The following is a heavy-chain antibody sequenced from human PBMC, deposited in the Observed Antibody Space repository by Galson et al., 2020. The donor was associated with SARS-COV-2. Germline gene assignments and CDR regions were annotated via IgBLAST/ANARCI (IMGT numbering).Heavy chain of an antibody. V-gene: IGHV3-23*01. Sequence: GGSLSLSCVAPGFTFSSYALNWVRQAPGKGLEWLSLISGSGGSTYYADSLRGRFTISRDNSKNTLFLQMDSLGAEDTAVYYCARTRELTSSWSPRYYYYGMDVWGQGTTVTVSS. CDR2: ISGSGGST. J-gene: IGHJ6*02. D-gene: IGHD6-13*01. CDR3: ARTRELTSSWSPRYYYYGMDV. CDR1: GFTFSSYA.